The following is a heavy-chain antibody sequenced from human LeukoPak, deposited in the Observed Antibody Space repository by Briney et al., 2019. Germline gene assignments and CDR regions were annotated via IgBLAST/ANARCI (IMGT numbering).Heavy chain of an antibody. J-gene: IGHJ5*02. CDR1: GYSISSGYY. Sequence: PSETLSLTCTVSGYSISSGYYWGWIRQPPGKGLEWIGSIYHSGSTYYNPSLKSRVTISVDTSKNQFSLKLSSVTAADTAVYYCASKTRGPNWFDPWGQGTLVTVSS. D-gene: IGHD3-10*01. V-gene: IGHV4-38-2*02. CDR2: IYHSGST. CDR3: ASKTRGPNWFDP.